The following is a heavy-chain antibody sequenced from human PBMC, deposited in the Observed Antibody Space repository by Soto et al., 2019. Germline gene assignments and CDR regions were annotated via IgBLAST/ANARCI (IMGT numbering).Heavy chain of an antibody. CDR3: ARALYCSGGSCSPLRGMDV. J-gene: IGHJ6*02. V-gene: IGHV4-38-2*01. Sequence: PLETLSLTCAVSGYSITNGYYWGWIRQPPGRGLEWIGTIYHSGSTYYNPSLKTRVTISVDTSKNQFSLKLSSVTAADTAVYYCARALYCSGGSCSPLRGMDVWGQGTTVTVSS. CDR2: IYHSGST. CDR1: GYSITNGYY. D-gene: IGHD2-15*01.